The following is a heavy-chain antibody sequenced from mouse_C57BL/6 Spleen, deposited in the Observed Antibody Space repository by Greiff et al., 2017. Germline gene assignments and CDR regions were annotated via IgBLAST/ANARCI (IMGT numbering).Heavy chain of an antibody. V-gene: IGHV1-64*01. CDR2: IHPNSGST. D-gene: IGHD2-1*01. J-gene: IGHJ4*01. Sequence: QVQLQQPGAELVKPGASVKLSCKASGYTFTSYWMHWVKQRPGQGLEWIGMIHPNSGSTNYNEKFKSKATLTVDKSSSTAYMQLSRLTSEDSAVYYCARWGNYYAMDYWGQGTSVTVSS. CDR3: ARWGNYYAMDY. CDR1: GYTFTSYW.